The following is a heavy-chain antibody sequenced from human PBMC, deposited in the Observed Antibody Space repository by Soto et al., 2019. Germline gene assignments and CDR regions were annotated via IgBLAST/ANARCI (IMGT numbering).Heavy chain of an antibody. V-gene: IGHV3-7*01. CDR1: GFTFSSYW. J-gene: IGHJ4*02. CDR2: INEDGSDK. CDR3: ARRRSVGSRTIFDS. Sequence: EVQLVESGGGLVQPGGSLRLSCAASGFTFSSYWMNWVRQAPGTGLEWVTNINEDGSDKYYVDSVKGRFTISRDNAKNSLYLQMDSLRAEDTAVYYCARRRSVGSRTIFDSWGQGTLVTVSS. D-gene: IGHD2-15*01.